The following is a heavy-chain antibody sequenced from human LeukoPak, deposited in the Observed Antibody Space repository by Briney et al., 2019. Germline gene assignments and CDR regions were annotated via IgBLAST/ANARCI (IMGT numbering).Heavy chain of an antibody. Sequence: LTCTVXGGSISSGGYYWSWIRQHPGRGLEWIGYIYYSGSTYYNPSLKSRVTISVDTSKNQFSLKLSSVTAADTAVYYCARRDSNYVGGYYYYYGMDVWGQGTTVTVSS. CDR1: GGSISSGGYY. D-gene: IGHD4-11*01. J-gene: IGHJ6*02. CDR3: ARRDSNYVGGYYYYYGMDV. CDR2: IYYSGST. V-gene: IGHV4-31*03.